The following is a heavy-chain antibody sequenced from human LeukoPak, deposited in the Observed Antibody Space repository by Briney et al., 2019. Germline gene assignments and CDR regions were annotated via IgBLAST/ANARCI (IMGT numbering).Heavy chain of an antibody. D-gene: IGHD3-10*01. CDR2: IYPGDSDT. CDR3: ARRTDYYGSGSYFFH. J-gene: IGHJ4*02. CDR1: GYSFTSYW. Sequence: GESLKISCKGSGYSFTSYWIGWVRQMPGKGLEWMGIIYPGDSDTRYSPSLQGQVTISADKSISTAYLQWSSLKASDTAMYYCARRTDYYGSGSYFFHWGQGTLVTVSS. V-gene: IGHV5-51*01.